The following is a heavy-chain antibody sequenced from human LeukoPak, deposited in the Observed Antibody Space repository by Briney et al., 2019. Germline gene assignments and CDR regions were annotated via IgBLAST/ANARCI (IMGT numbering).Heavy chain of an antibody. CDR3: ARGPCLPNYDILTGYCPLDY. CDR2: INHSGST. Sequence: PSETLSLTCAVYGGSFSGYYWSWIRQPPGKGLEWIGEINHSGSTNYNPSLKSRVTISVDTSKNQFSLKLSSVTAADTAVYYCARGPCLPNYDILTGYCPLDYWGQGTLVTVSS. CDR1: GGSFSGYY. V-gene: IGHV4-34*01. J-gene: IGHJ4*02. D-gene: IGHD3-9*01.